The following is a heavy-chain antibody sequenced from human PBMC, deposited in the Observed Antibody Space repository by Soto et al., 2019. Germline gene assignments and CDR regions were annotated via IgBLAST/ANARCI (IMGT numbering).Heavy chain of an antibody. J-gene: IGHJ4*02. D-gene: IGHD6-19*01. V-gene: IGHV3-7*04. Sequence: PGGTLRRSSAASGCTLSCDWMSWVRQAPGKGLEWVANIKEDGGKKYYVDSVRGRFTISRDNAKNSLYLQMNSLRAEDTAVYYCARGLYNSGWYMDYFDPWGQGKLVTVS. CDR2: IKEDGGKK. CDR1: GCTLSCDW. CDR3: ARGLYNSGWYMDYFDP.